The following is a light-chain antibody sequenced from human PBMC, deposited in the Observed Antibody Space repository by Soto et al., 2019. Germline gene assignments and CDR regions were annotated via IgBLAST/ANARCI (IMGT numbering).Light chain of an antibody. V-gene: IGKV1-33*01. CDR2: DAS. CDR3: QQFDNFPQVT. CDR1: HDIYNF. Sequence: DIQVTQSPSSLSASVGDSVTITCQASHDIYNFLNWYQQKPGKAPNLLIRDASSLETGVSSRFSGSGSGTHFTFTISSLQPDDGATYYCQQFDNFPQVTFGGGTKVEIK. J-gene: IGKJ4*01.